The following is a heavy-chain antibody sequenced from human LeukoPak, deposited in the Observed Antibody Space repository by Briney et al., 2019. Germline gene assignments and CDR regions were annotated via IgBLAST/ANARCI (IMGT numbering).Heavy chain of an antibody. D-gene: IGHD2-2*02. V-gene: IGHV4-30-2*01. CDR3: AREVRCSSTSCYISDAFDI. CDR2: IYHSGST. Sequence: TLSLTCTVSGGSISSGGYYWSWIRQPPGKGLEWIGYIYHSGSTYYNPSLKSRVTISVDRSKNQFSLKLSSVTAADTAVYYCAREVRCSSTSCYISDAFDIWGQGTMVTVSS. CDR1: GGSISSGGYY. J-gene: IGHJ3*02.